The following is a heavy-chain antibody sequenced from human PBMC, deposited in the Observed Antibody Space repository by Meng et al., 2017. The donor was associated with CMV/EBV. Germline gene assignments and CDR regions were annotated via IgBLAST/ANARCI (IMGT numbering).Heavy chain of an antibody. Sequence: SGFTFGSYWMSWVRQAPGKGLEWVANIKQDGSEKYYVDSVKGRFTISRDNAKNSLYLQMNSLRAEDTAVYYCARRIVVPAAIEDYFDYWGQGTLVTVSS. CDR1: GFTFGSYW. V-gene: IGHV3-7*01. D-gene: IGHD2-2*01. CDR3: ARRIVVPAAIEDYFDY. CDR2: IKQDGSEK. J-gene: IGHJ4*02.